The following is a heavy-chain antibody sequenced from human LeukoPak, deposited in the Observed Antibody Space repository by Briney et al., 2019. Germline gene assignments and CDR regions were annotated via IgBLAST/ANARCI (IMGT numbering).Heavy chain of an antibody. CDR1: GGSISSYY. CDR3: ARVKVIDAFDI. V-gene: IGHV4-59*01. J-gene: IGHJ3*02. Sequence: SETLSLTCTVSGGSISSYYWSWIPQPPGKGLEWIGYIYYSGSTNYNPSLKSRVTISVDTSKNQFSLKLSSVTAADTAVYYCARVKVIDAFDIWGQGTMVTVSS. D-gene: IGHD3-22*01. CDR2: IYYSGST.